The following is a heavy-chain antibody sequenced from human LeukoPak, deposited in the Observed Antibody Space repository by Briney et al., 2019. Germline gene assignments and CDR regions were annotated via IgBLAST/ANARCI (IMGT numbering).Heavy chain of an antibody. D-gene: IGHD3-3*01. V-gene: IGHV3-23*01. CDR1: GFTFSSYA. CDR3: AKDSSIFGVVID. J-gene: IGHJ4*02. Sequence: PGGSLRLSCAASGFTFSSYAMSWVRQAPGKGLEWVSAISGSGGSTYYADSVKGRFTISRDNSKNTLCLQMNSLRAEDTAVYYCAKDSSIFGVVIDWGQGTLVTVSS. CDR2: ISGSGGST.